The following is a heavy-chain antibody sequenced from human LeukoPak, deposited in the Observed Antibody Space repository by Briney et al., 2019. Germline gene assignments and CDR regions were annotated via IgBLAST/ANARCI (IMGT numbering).Heavy chain of an antibody. Sequence: ASVKVSCKAFGYTFTSYYMHWVRQAPGQGLEWMGIINPSGGSTSYAQKFQGRVTMTRDTSTSTVYMELSSLRSEDTAVYYCAREVTMVRGVIMGTIFDYRGQGTLVTVSP. J-gene: IGHJ4*02. V-gene: IGHV1-46*01. D-gene: IGHD3-10*01. CDR2: INPSGGST. CDR1: GYTFTSYY. CDR3: AREVTMVRGVIMGTIFDY.